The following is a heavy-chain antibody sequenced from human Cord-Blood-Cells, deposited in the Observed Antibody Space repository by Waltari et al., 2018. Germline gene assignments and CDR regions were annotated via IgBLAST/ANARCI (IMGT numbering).Heavy chain of an antibody. J-gene: IGHJ3*02. D-gene: IGHD2-2*01. CDR2: IYYCGST. V-gene: IGHV4-31*03. CDR3: ARVFLVVVPAAFDI. Sequence: QVQLQESGPGLVKPSQTLSLTCTVSGGSISSGGYYWSWIRRHPGKGLEWIGDIYYCGSTYYNPSLKSRVTISVDTSKNQFSLKLSSVTAADTAVYYCARVFLVVVPAAFDIWGQGTMVTVSS. CDR1: GGSISSGGYY.